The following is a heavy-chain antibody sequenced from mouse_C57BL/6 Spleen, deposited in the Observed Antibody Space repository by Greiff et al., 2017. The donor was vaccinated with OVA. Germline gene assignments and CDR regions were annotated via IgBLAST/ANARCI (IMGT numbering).Heavy chain of an antibody. CDR2: IDPSDSYT. D-gene: IGHD1-1*01. V-gene: IGHV1-69*01. CDR3: ARSDYYGSSYWYFDV. CDR1: GYTFTSYW. Sequence: QVQLQQSGAELVMPGASVKLSCKASGYTFTSYWMHWVKQRPGQGLEWIGEIDPSDSYTNYNQKFKGKSTLTVDKSSSTAYMQLSSLTSENSAVYDCARSDYYGSSYWYFDVWGTGTTVTVSS. J-gene: IGHJ1*03.